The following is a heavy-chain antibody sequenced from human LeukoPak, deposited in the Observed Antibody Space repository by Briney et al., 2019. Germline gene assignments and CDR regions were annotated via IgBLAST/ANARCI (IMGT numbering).Heavy chain of an antibody. Sequence: GRSLTLSCAASGFVFSSYAMHWARQAPGKGLEWVAFIWYDGTKKYYADSSKGRFTISRDNSKNTLYLQMNSLRAEDTAVYYCAKGDGSSWYRGVLVDRFDPWGQGTLVTVSS. V-gene: IGHV3-30*02. CDR3: AKGDGSSWYRGVLVDRFDP. CDR2: IWYDGTKK. D-gene: IGHD6-13*01. J-gene: IGHJ5*02. CDR1: GFVFSSYA.